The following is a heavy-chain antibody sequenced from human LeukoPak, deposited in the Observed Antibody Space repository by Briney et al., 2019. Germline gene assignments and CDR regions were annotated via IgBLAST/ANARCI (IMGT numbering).Heavy chain of an antibody. CDR2: INHSGST. CDR3: ARGGGDTTQVVWGRKSWFDP. Sequence: SETLSLTCAVYGGSFSGYYRSWIRQPPGKGLEWIGEINHSGSTNYNPSLKSRATISVDTSKNQFSLKLSSVTAADTAVYYCARGGGDTTQVVWGRKSWFDPWGQGTLVTVSS. V-gene: IGHV4-34*01. J-gene: IGHJ5*02. D-gene: IGHD3-16*01. CDR1: GGSFSGYY.